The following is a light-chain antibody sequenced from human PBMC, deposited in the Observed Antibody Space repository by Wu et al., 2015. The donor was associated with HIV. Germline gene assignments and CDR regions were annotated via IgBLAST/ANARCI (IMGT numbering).Light chain of an antibody. J-gene: IGKJ5*01. Sequence: EIVLTQSPGTLSLSPGERATLSCRASQSVSSSYLAWYQQKPGQSPRLLIYGASSRATGIPDRFSGSGSGPDFTLIISRLEPEDFVGYYCQQYGNSPITFGQGTRLEIK. CDR3: QQYGNSPIT. CDR1: QSVSSSY. V-gene: IGKV3-20*01. CDR2: GAS.